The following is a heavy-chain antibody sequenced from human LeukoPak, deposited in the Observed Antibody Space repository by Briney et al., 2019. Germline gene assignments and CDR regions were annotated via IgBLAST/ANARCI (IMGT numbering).Heavy chain of an antibody. CDR2: ISGSGGST. CDR3: ARHRGSYAPVHYFDY. J-gene: IGHJ4*02. V-gene: IGHV3-23*01. Sequence: GGSLRLSCAASGFTFSSYAMSWVRQAPVKALEWVSAISGSGGSTYYADSVKGRFTISRDNSKNTLYLQMNSLRAEDTAVYYRARHRGSYAPVHYFDYWGQGTLVTVSS. D-gene: IGHD1-26*01. CDR1: GFTFSSYA.